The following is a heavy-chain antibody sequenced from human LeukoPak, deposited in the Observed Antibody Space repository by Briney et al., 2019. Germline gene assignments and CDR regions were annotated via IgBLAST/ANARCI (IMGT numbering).Heavy chain of an antibody. J-gene: IGHJ4*02. D-gene: IGHD5-18*01. CDR3: ARDRYSYGPFDY. Sequence: GGSLRLSCAASGFTVSSNYMSWVRQAPGKGLEWVSAISGSGGSTYYADSVKGRFTISRDNSKNTLYLQMNSLRAEDTAVYYCARDRYSYGPFDYWGQGTLVTVSS. V-gene: IGHV3-23*01. CDR2: ISGSGGST. CDR1: GFTVSSNY.